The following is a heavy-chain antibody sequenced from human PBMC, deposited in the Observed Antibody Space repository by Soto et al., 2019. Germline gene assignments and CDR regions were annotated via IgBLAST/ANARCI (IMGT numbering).Heavy chain of an antibody. CDR1: GFTFDYYS. J-gene: IGHJ6*02. V-gene: IGHV3-9*01. Sequence: GGSMRLSCGASGFTFDYYSMRWVRHTPGKGLEWVSGISWNSGSIGYADSVKGRFTISRDNAKNTLYLQMNSLRAEDTAVYYCAKDHYYHSATSHYYGMDVWGQGTTVTAP. CDR3: AKDHYYHSATSHYYGMDV. D-gene: IGHD3-22*01. CDR2: ISWNSGSI.